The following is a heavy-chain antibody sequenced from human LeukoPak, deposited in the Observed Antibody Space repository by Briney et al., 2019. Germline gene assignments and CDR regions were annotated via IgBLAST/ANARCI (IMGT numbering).Heavy chain of an antibody. Sequence: AETLSLTCTVSGGSISAYYWSWIRKPPGNGLECIRFMYYSANTYYNPSLRSRVTISIDTSTNQFSLKLTSVTAADTAVYYCARGGAAVWFDPWAREPWSPSPQ. V-gene: IGHV4-59*01. CDR2: MYYSANT. D-gene: IGHD6-13*01. CDR3: ARGGAAVWFDP. CDR1: GGSISAYY. J-gene: IGHJ5*02.